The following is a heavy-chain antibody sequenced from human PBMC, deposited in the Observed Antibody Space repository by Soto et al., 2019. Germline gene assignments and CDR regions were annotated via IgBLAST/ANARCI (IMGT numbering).Heavy chain of an antibody. J-gene: IGHJ6*02. V-gene: IGHV1-69*13. Sequence: SVKVSCKASGGTFSSYAISWVRQAPGLGLEWVGGIIPIFGTANYAQKFQGRVTITADESTSTSYMEVNNLRSEDTAVYYCAKVRYSSPMGYYYGMAVWGQGTTVTVSS. CDR2: IIPIFGTA. D-gene: IGHD6-19*01. CDR3: AKVRYSSPMGYYYGMAV. CDR1: GGTFSSYA.